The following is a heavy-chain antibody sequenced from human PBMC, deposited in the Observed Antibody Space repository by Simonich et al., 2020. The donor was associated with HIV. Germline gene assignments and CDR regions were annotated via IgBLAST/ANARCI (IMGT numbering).Heavy chain of an antibody. CDR1: GGSFSGHY. V-gene: IGHV4-34*01. D-gene: IGHD6-13*01. CDR2: RYHTGVT. Sequence: QVQLQQWGAGLLKPSETLSLTCAVYGGSFSGHYGSWIRQTPGKGLGWIGERYHTGVTTYNPSLKGRVTISVDTSKNQFFLKLRSVTAADRAIYYCARRRQLVPLEYWGQGTLVTVSS. J-gene: IGHJ4*02. CDR3: ARRRQLVPLEY.